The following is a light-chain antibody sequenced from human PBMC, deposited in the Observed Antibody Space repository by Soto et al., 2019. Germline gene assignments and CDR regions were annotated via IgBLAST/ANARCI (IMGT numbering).Light chain of an antibody. CDR2: RTS. J-gene: IGKJ1*01. V-gene: IGKV3-20*01. Sequence: EIGFTQSPGTLSLYPGERATLSCRASQSVSSSYLAWYQQKPGQAPRLLIYRTSNRATGIPDRFSGSGSGTDFTLTISRLEPEDFAVYWCQQYDSSPRTFGQGTKVDIK. CDR1: QSVSSSY. CDR3: QQYDSSPRT.